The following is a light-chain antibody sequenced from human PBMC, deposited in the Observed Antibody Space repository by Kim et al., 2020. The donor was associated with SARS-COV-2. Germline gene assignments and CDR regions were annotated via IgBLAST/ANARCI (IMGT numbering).Light chain of an antibody. J-gene: IGLJ3*02. V-gene: IGLV3-19*01. CDR2: GKN. Sequence: SSELTQDPAVSVALGQTVRITCQGDSLRSYYASWYQQKPGQAPVLVIYGKNNRPSGIPDRFSGSSSGNTASLTINGAQAEDEADYYCNSWDSSGNHWVFG. CDR3: NSWDSSGNHWV. CDR1: SLRSYY.